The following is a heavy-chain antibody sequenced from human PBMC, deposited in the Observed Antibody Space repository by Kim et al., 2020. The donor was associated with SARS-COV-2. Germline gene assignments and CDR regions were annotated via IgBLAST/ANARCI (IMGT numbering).Heavy chain of an antibody. V-gene: IGHV4-34*01. J-gene: IGHJ4*02. CDR1: GGSFSGYY. Sequence: SETLSLTCAVYGGSFSGYYWSWIRQPPGKGLEWIGEINHSGSTNYNPSLKSRVTISVDTSKNQFSLKLSSVTAADTAVYYCARSQAGSGSYYKIFDYWGQGTLVTVSS. D-gene: IGHD3-10*01. CDR2: INHSGST. CDR3: ARSQAGSGSYYKIFDY.